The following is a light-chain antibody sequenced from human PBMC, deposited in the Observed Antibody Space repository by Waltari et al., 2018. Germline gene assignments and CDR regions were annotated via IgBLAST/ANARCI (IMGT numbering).Light chain of an antibody. CDR2: DDS. Sequence: SYVLTQPPSVSVAPGKTARIPCGGNNIGRKSVHWSQQKPGQAPVLVVYDDSDRPSGIPERFSGSNSGNTATLTISRVEAGDEADYYCQVWDSSSDHPGVFGGGTKLTVL. CDR3: QVWDSSSDHPGV. V-gene: IGLV3-21*03. J-gene: IGLJ3*02. CDR1: NIGRKS.